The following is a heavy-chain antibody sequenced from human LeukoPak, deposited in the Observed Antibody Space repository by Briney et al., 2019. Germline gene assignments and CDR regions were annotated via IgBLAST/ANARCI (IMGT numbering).Heavy chain of an antibody. J-gene: IGHJ4*02. CDR1: GGSFSDYS. CDR2: INHSGST. D-gene: IGHD3-10*01. Sequence: SETLSLTCAVYGGSFSDYSWSWIRQPPGKGLEWIGEINHSGSTNYNPSLTSRVTISIDTSKNQFSLKLSSVTAADTAVFYCARRRGVGLWSSYYFDYWGQATLVTVSS. CDR3: ARRRGVGLWSSYYFDY. V-gene: IGHV4-34*01.